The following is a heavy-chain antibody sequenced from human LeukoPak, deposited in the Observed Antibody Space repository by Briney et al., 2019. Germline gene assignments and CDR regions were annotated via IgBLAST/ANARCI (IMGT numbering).Heavy chain of an antibody. V-gene: IGHV1-69*04. J-gene: IGHJ6*02. D-gene: IGHD2-15*01. Sequence: GASGKVSCKASGGTFSSYAISWVRQAPGQGLEWMGRIIPIFGIANYAQKFQGRVTITADKSTSTANMELSSLRSEDAAVYYCARSPATKKTIYYYYGMDVWGQGTTVTVSS. CDR3: ARSPATKKTIYYYYGMDV. CDR1: GGTFSSYA. CDR2: IIPIFGIA.